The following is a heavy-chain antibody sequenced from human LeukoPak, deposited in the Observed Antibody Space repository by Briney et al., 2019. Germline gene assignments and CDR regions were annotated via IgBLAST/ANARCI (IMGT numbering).Heavy chain of an antibody. CDR3: ARDYSGRYYYYYYMDV. Sequence: GGSLRLSCAASGFTFSSYAMHWVRQAPGKGLEWVAVISYDGSNKYYADSVKGRFTISRDNSKNTLYLQMNSLRAEDAAVYYCARDYSGRYYYYYYMDVWGKGTTVTVSS. CDR1: GFTFSSYA. D-gene: IGHD1-26*01. J-gene: IGHJ6*03. CDR2: ISYDGSNK. V-gene: IGHV3-30*01.